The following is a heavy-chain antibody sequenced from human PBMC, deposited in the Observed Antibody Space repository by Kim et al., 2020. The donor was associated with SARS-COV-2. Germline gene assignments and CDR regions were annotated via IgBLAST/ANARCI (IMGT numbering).Heavy chain of an antibody. CDR2: ISGNGGST. V-gene: IGHV3-64D*09. D-gene: IGHD2-2*02. Sequence: GGSLRLSCSASGFIFSSYAMHWVRQAPGKGLEYVSAISGNGGSTYYAESVRGRFTISRDNSKNTLYLQMSSLRAEDTAVYYCASPPGYCTSTNCYIYYWGQVTLVTVSS. J-gene: IGHJ4*02. CDR3: ASPPGYCTSTNCYIYY. CDR1: GFIFSSYA.